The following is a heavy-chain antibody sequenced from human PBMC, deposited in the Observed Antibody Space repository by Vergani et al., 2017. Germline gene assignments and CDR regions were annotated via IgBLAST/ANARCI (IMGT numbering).Heavy chain of an antibody. V-gene: IGHV3-21*04. Sequence: EVQLVASGGGLVQPGGSLRLSCAASGFTFSSYSMNWVRQAPGKGLYWVSSFSSSSCYIYYADSAKGRFTISRDNAKNSLYLQMNSLRGEDTAVYYCAKGPRVGATLYWGQGTLVTVSS. J-gene: IGHJ4*02. CDR3: AKGPRVGATLY. CDR1: GFTFSSYS. CDR2: FSSSSCYI. D-gene: IGHD1-26*01.